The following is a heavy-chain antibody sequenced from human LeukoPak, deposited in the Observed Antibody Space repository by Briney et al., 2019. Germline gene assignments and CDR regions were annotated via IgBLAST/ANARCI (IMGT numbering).Heavy chain of an antibody. CDR2: IYPLDSDT. Sequence: GESLKISCEGSGYTFTSYWIGWVRQMPGKGLEWMGIIYPLDSDTRYSPSFQGQVTISADKSISTAYLQWSSLEASDTAMYYCARVLSGSYSPFDYWGQGTLVTVPS. CDR3: ARVLSGSYSPFDY. CDR1: GYTFTSYW. V-gene: IGHV5-51*01. D-gene: IGHD1-26*01. J-gene: IGHJ4*02.